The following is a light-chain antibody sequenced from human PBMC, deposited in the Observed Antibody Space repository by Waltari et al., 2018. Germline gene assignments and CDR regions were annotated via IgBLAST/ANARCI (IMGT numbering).Light chain of an antibody. J-gene: IGLJ7*01. CDR1: RSNIGNNY. CDR2: EDN. Sequence: QSVLPQPPSVSAAPGQRVTIPCSGGRSNIGNNYVSWYRQFPGTAPKLLIYEDNERPSGVPGRFSGSKSGTSATLDITGLQAGDEADYYCGTWDSSLSGAVFGGGTHLTVL. V-gene: IGLV1-51*02. CDR3: GTWDSSLSGAV.